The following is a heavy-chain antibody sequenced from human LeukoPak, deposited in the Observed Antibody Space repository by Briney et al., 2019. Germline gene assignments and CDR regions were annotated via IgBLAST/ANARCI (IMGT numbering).Heavy chain of an antibody. J-gene: IGHJ4*02. CDR3: ARDLSYYDSSGYFGGIYFDY. D-gene: IGHD3-22*01. CDR2: IYSGGST. Sequence: PGGSLRLSCAASGFTVSSNYMSWVRQAPGKGLEWVSVIYSGGSTYYADSVKGRFTISRDNSKNTLYLQMNSLRAEDTAVYYCARDLSYYDSSGYFGGIYFDYWGQGTLVTVTS. V-gene: IGHV3-53*01. CDR1: GFTVSSNY.